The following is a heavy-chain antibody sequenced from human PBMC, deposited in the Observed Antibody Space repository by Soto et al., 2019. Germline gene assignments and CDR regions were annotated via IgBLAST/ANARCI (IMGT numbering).Heavy chain of an antibody. Sequence: ASVKVSCKASGGTFSSYAISWVRQAPGQGLEWMGGIIPIFGTANYAQKFQGRVTITADESTSTAYMELSSLRSEDTAVYYCARAPTIFGVDNYGMDVWGQGTTVTVSS. J-gene: IGHJ6*02. CDR3: ARAPTIFGVDNYGMDV. CDR1: GGTFSSYA. CDR2: IIPIFGTA. V-gene: IGHV1-69*13. D-gene: IGHD3-3*01.